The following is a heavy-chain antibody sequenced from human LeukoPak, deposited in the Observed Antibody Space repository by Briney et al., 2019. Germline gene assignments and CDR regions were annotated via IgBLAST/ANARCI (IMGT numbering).Heavy chain of an antibody. V-gene: IGHV3-21*01. Sequence: PGGSLRLSCAASGFTFSSYSMNWVRQAPGQGLEWVSSISSSSSYIYYADSLKGRFTISRDNAKNSLYLQMNSLRAEDTAVYYCARGRPPYYYDSSGYPFDYWGQGTLVTVSS. D-gene: IGHD3-22*01. CDR2: ISSSSSYI. J-gene: IGHJ4*02. CDR3: ARGRPPYYYDSSGYPFDY. CDR1: GFTFSSYS.